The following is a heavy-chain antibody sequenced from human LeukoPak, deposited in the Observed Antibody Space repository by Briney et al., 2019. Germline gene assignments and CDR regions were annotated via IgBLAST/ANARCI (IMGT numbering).Heavy chain of an antibody. Sequence: TETLSLTCTVSGGSISSYYWSWIRQPPGKGLEWIGYIYYSGSTNYNPSLKSRVTISVDTSENQFSLKLSSVTAADTAVYYCARTVPAASGGDAFDIWGQGTMVTVSS. CDR3: ARTVPAASGGDAFDI. D-gene: IGHD2-2*01. CDR2: IYYSGST. V-gene: IGHV4-59*01. J-gene: IGHJ3*02. CDR1: GGSISSYY.